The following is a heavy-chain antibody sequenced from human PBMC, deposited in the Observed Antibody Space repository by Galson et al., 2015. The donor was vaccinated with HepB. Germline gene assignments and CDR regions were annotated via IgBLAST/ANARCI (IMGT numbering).Heavy chain of an antibody. Sequence: SLRLSCAASGFTFSSYGMHWVRQAPGKGLEWVAVIWYDGSNKYYADSVKGRFTISRDNSKNTLYLQMNSLRAEDTAVYYCARDSRPPYYDFWSGYYTGPTTYYFDYWGQGTLVTVSS. J-gene: IGHJ4*02. V-gene: IGHV3-33*01. CDR2: IWYDGSNK. CDR1: GFTFSSYG. D-gene: IGHD3-3*01. CDR3: ARDSRPPYYDFWSGYYTGPTTYYFDY.